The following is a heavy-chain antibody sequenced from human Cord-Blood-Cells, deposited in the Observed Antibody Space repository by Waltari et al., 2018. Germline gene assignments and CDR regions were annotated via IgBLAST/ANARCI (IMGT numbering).Heavy chain of an antibody. Sequence: QVQLQQWGAGLLKPSETLSLTCAVYGGSFSGYYWSWIRQPPGKGLEWIGEINHRGSTNYNPSLKSRVTISVDTSKNQFSLKLSSVTAADTAVYYCASGGAYYDILTGYYYWGQGTLVTVSS. CDR3: ASGGAYYDILTGYYY. D-gene: IGHD3-9*01. J-gene: IGHJ4*02. V-gene: IGHV4-34*01. CDR2: INHRGST. CDR1: GGSFSGYY.